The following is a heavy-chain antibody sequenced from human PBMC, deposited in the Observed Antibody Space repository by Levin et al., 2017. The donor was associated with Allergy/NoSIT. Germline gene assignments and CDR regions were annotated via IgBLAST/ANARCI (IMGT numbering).Heavy chain of an antibody. Sequence: GESLKISCAASGFTFSSYGMHWVRQAPGKGLEWVAVIWYDGSNKYYADSVKGRFTISRDNSKNTLYLQMNSLRAEDTAVYYCARSEEESSGWYYFDYWGQGTLVTVSS. CDR3: ARSEEESSGWYYFDY. J-gene: IGHJ4*02. D-gene: IGHD6-19*01. CDR1: GFTFSSYG. V-gene: IGHV3-33*01. CDR2: IWYDGSNK.